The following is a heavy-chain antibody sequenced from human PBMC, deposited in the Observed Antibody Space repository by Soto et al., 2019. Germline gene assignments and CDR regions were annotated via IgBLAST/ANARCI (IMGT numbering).Heavy chain of an antibody. CDR3: AKDLIGASHAGAH. CDR2: ISCSDST. CDR1: VFTFSIYA. J-gene: IGHJ4*02. Sequence: PGGSLLVGCASSVFTFSIYAMTWVRQAPGKGLDWVSSISCSDSTYYADSVKGRFTISRDNSKNTLYLQMNSLRAEDTAVYYCAKDLIGASHAGAHWGQGTMVTVSS. V-gene: IGHV3-23*01. D-gene: IGHD6-6*01.